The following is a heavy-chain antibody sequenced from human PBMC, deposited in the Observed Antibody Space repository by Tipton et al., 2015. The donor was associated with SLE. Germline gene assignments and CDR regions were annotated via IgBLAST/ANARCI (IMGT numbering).Heavy chain of an antibody. CDR2: IYYHART. J-gene: IGHJ1*01. V-gene: IGHV4-59*01. CDR3: ARGFLYDGFQV. D-gene: IGHD2-2*02. Sequence: TLSLTCSVSIDSLRTYYWSWVRQPPGEGLEWIGNIYYHARTNYNPSLESRVTISVDMSKNELSLKVTSVTTADTAVYYCARGFLYDGFQVWGQGTLVTVSS. CDR1: IDSLRTYY.